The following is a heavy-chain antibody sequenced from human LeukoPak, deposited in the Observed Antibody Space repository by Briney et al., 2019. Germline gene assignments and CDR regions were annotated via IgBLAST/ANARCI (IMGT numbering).Heavy chain of an antibody. V-gene: IGHV4-34*01. CDR2: INHSGST. CDR1: GFTFSSYA. Sequence: PGGSLRLSCAASGFTFSSYAMSWVRQPPGKGLEWIGEINHSGSTNYNPSLKSRVTISVDTSKNQFSLKLSSVTAADTAVYYCARGWGHYWGQGTLVTVSS. J-gene: IGHJ4*02. CDR3: ARGWGHY. D-gene: IGHD3-16*01.